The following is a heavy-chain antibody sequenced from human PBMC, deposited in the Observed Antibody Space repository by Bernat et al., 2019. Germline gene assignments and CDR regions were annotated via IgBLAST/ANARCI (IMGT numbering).Heavy chain of an antibody. CDR3: ARVGRWNSGELSLDY. Sequence: EVQLVESGGGLVQPGGSLRLSCVGSGFIFSRYNMNWVRQAPGKGLEWISYISTSSSTIFQADSVRGRFTISRDNDKNSLYLQMNSLRDEETAVYYCARVGRWNSGELSLDYWGQGTPVTVSS. CDR2: ISTSSSTI. D-gene: IGHD3-16*02. V-gene: IGHV3-48*02. J-gene: IGHJ4*02. CDR1: GFIFSRYN.